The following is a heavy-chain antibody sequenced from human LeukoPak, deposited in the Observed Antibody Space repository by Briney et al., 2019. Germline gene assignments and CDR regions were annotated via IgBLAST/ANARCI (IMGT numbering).Heavy chain of an antibody. CDR3: ARDAPGIAVAGTATYYYYGMDV. J-gene: IGHJ6*02. D-gene: IGHD6-19*01. Sequence: PGGSLRLSCAASGFTFSNYWMSWVRQAPGKGLEWVANIKQDGSEKYYVDSVKGRFTISRDNAKNSLYLQMNSLRAEDTAVYYCARDAPGIAVAGTATYYYYGMDVWGQGTTVTVSS. CDR1: GFTFSNYW. V-gene: IGHV3-7*01. CDR2: IKQDGSEK.